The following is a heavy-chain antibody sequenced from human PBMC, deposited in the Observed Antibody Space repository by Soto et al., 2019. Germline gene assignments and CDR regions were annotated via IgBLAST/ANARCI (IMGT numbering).Heavy chain of an antibody. Sequence: EVQLVESGGGLVQTGGSLRLSCAASGFTFGGYSMNWVRQAPGKGLEWISYISSLSSPRYYAESVEGRFIISRDNAKNSLYLQMNSLRDEDTAVYFCVREDILGARSFDYWGQGTRVTVSS. CDR3: VREDILGARSFDY. V-gene: IGHV3-48*02. CDR1: GFTFGGYS. J-gene: IGHJ4*02. D-gene: IGHD1-26*01. CDR2: ISSLSSPR.